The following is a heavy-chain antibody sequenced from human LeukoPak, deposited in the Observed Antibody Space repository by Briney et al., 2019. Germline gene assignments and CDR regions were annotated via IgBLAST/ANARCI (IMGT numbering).Heavy chain of an antibody. V-gene: IGHV4-31*02. J-gene: IGHJ5*02. CDR2: IYYSGST. D-gene: IGHD1-1*01. Sequence: APTLVNTCTIAGASIRSSAYYWGWIRPHQGKGLEWIGYIYYSGSTYYNPSLKSRVTISVDTSNNQLSLRLSSVTAADTAVYYCARVSIQLERPARFDPWGQGTLVTVSS. CDR3: ARVSIQLERPARFDP. CDR1: GASIRSSAYY.